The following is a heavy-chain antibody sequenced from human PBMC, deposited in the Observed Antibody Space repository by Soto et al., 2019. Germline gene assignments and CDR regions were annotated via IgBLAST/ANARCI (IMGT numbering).Heavy chain of an antibody. CDR1: GDSVNSRDYY. V-gene: IGHV4-61*08. D-gene: IGHD5-12*01. CDR2: IYYTGST. CDR3: ASDLWRRYHTGFEY. J-gene: IGHJ4*02. Sequence: SETLSLTCTVAGDSVNSRDYYCSWMRQSPGKGLEWIGYIYYTGSTNYNPSLMRRVTISLDTSKSQFSLSLTSVTAADTAVYYCASDLWRRYHTGFEYWGQGIPVTVSS.